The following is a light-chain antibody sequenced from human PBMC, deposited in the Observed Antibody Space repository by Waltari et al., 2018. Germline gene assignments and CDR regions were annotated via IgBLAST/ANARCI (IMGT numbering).Light chain of an antibody. Sequence: IQMTQSPSSLSASIGDTVTITCRASQDIAGYLAWYQQKPGKAPHRLVYATSTLQNGVPARFSGSGAGTDFTLTIRSLQPEDFATYYCQQHNDHPYTFGRGTKVEIK. CDR1: QDIAGY. CDR3: QQHNDHPYT. V-gene: IGKV1-6*01. CDR2: ATS. J-gene: IGKJ2*01.